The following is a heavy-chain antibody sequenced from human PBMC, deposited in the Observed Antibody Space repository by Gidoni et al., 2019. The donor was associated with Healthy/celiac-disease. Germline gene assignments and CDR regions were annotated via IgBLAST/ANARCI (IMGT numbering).Heavy chain of an antibody. Sequence: QVQLVESGGGVVQPGRSLRLSCAASGFTFSSYAMHWVRQAPGKGLEWVAVISYDGSNKYYADSVKGRFTISRDNSKNTLYLQMNSLRAEDTAVYYCARDPTYYGDYSLFDYWGQGTLVTVSS. V-gene: IGHV3-30-3*01. CDR2: ISYDGSNK. J-gene: IGHJ4*02. CDR1: GFTFSSYA. CDR3: ARDPTYYGDYSLFDY. D-gene: IGHD4-17*01.